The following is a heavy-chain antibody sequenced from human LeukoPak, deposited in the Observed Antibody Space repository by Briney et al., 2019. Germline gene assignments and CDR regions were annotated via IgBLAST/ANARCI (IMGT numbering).Heavy chain of an antibody. CDR1: GYTFTGYY. D-gene: IGHD6-19*01. CDR3: ARVKSSGWYYAY. V-gene: IGHV1-2*02. J-gene: IGHJ4*02. Sequence: ASVKVSCKASGYTFTGYYMHWVRQAPGQGLEWMGWINPNNGGTNYAQKFQGRVTMTRDTSISTAYMALSGLRSDDTAVYYCARVKSSGWYYAYWGQGTLVTVSS. CDR2: INPNNGGT.